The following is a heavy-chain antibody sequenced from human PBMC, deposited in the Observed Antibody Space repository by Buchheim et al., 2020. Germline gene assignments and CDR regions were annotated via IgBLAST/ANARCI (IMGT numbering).Heavy chain of an antibody. D-gene: IGHD3-22*01. V-gene: IGHV3-48*01. CDR3: ARVGYDSSGYWSFDY. CDR1: GFTFSSYS. Sequence: EVQLVESGGGLVQPGGSLRLSCAASGFTFSSYSMNWVRQAPGKGLEWVSYISSSSSTIYYADSVKGRFTISRANAKNSLYLQMNSLRAEDTAVYYCARVGYDSSGYWSFDYWGQGTL. CDR2: ISSSSSTI. J-gene: IGHJ4*02.